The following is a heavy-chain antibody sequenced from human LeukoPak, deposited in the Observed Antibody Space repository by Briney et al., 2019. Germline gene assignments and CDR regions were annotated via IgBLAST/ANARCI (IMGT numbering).Heavy chain of an antibody. J-gene: IGHJ4*02. CDR3: VRGAATGSD. CDR2: IYTAGST. D-gene: IGHD6-13*01. V-gene: IGHV3-66*01. Sequence: GGSLRLSCTASGFIVSTTYMNWARQAPGKGLEWVSVIYTAGSTYYADSVKGRFTISRDNSKNTLYLQMNSLRAEDTAVYYCVRGAATGSDWGQGTLVTVSS. CDR1: GFIVSTTY.